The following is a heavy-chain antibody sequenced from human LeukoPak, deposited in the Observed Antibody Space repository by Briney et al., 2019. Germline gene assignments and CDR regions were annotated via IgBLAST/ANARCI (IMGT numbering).Heavy chain of an antibody. Sequence: PGGSLRLSCAASGFTFSGYSMNWVRRAPGKGLEWLSYISSSSSTIYDADSVKGRFTISRDNAKNSLYLQMSGLRAEDTAVYYCARALVGAFDIWGQGTMVTVSS. D-gene: IGHD2-8*02. CDR2: ISSSSSTI. CDR3: ARALVGAFDI. CDR1: GFTFSGYS. V-gene: IGHV3-48*01. J-gene: IGHJ3*02.